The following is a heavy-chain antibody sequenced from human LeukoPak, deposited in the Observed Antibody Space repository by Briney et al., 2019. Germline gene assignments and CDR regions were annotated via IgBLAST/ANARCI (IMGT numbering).Heavy chain of an antibody. CDR1: GYTFTSYY. Sequence: ASVKVSCKASGYTFTSYYMHWVRQAPGQGLGWMGIINPSGGSTSYAQKFQGRATMTRDTSTSTVYMELSSLRSEDTAVYYCARISSSGWYRGSVGPKQSFDYWGQGTLVTVSS. J-gene: IGHJ4*02. V-gene: IGHV1-46*01. CDR3: ARISSSGWYRGSVGPKQSFDY. CDR2: INPSGGST. D-gene: IGHD6-19*01.